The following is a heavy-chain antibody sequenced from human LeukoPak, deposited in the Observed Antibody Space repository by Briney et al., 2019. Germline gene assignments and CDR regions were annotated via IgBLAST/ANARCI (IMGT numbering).Heavy chain of an antibody. CDR2: IYSIGST. D-gene: IGHD3-22*01. CDR1: GDSIRNSY. Sequence: SDTLSLTCTVPGDSIRNSYWSWIRQPPGKGLEWIGYIYSIGSTRYNPSLNSLVTMSVDTTNNPFSLKLSSVTAADTAVYYCARAPVRNYSFDSWGLYTSDWPFDLWGRGTLVPVSS. J-gene: IGHJ2*01. V-gene: IGHV4-59*01. CDR3: ARAPVRNYSFDSWGLYTSDWPFDL.